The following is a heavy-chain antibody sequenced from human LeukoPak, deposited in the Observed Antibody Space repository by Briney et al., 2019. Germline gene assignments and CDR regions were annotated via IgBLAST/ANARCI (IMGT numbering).Heavy chain of an antibody. CDR3: ARLKKIFGVVTRPLYYYYGMDV. Sequence: PSQTLSLTCTVSGRSISSYYWSWIRQPPGKGLEGIGYIYYSWSTNYNPSLKSRVTISVDTSKNQFSLKLSSVTAADTAVYYCARLKKIFGVVTRPLYYYYGMDVWGQGTTVTVSS. CDR2: IYYSWST. V-gene: IGHV4-59*08. D-gene: IGHD3-3*01. CDR1: GRSISSYY. J-gene: IGHJ6*02.